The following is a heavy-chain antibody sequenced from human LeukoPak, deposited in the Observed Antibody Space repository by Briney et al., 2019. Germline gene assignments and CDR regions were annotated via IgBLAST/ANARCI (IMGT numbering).Heavy chain of an antibody. Sequence: GGSLRLSCAASGFTFEDFTMHWVRQVPRKGLEWVSLISWHGVTTYYADPVKGRFTISRDNSKNSLYLQLNSLRAEDSALYYCAKERSAFFDYWGQGTLVTVAS. CDR1: GFTFEDFT. J-gene: IGHJ4*02. D-gene: IGHD3-3*01. V-gene: IGHV3-43*01. CDR3: AKERSAFFDY. CDR2: ISWHGVTT.